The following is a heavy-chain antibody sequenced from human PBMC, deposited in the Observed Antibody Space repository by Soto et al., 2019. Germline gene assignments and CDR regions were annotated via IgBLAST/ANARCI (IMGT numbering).Heavy chain of an antibody. J-gene: IGHJ4*02. CDR2: MYQSGTT. V-gene: IGHV4-38-2*01. D-gene: IGHD3-10*01. CDR3: ARTIYYGPYYFDY. Sequence: SETLSLTCAVSGYSIRSGYYWGCIRQPPGKGLEWLGSMYQSGTTYYNPSLKSRVTLSVDTSKNQFSLKLSSVTAADTAVYYCARTIYYGPYYFDYWGQGTLVTVSS. CDR1: GYSIRSGYY.